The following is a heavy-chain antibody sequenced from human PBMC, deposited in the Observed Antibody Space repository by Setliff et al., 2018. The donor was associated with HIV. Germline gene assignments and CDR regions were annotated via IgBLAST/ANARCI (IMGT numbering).Heavy chain of an antibody. CDR1: EFTFGDYA. D-gene: IGHD2-21*01. V-gene: IGHV3-49*04. CDR3: TRVPINSYYYMDV. CDR2: IRSKTYGGTI. J-gene: IGHJ6*03. Sequence: GGSLRLSCTASEFTFGDYAMSWVRQPPGKGLEWVGFIRSKTYGGTIKYAASVKGRFTISRDDSKNIAYLQMSSLKTEDTAVYYCTRVPINSYYYMDVWGKGTTVTVSS.